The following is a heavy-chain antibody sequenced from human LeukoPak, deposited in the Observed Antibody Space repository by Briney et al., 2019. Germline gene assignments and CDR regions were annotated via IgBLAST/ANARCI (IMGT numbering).Heavy chain of an antibody. D-gene: IGHD3-10*01. Sequence: QPGGSLRLSCAASGFTFDDYAMHWVRQAPGKGLGWVSGISWNSGSIGYADSVKGRFTISRDNAKNSLYLQMNSLRAEDTALYYCARSDEYGSGSDWTTHFDGFDIWGQGTLVSVSS. J-gene: IGHJ3*02. CDR1: GFTFDDYA. CDR3: ARSDEYGSGSDWTTHFDGFDI. V-gene: IGHV3-9*01. CDR2: ISWNSGSI.